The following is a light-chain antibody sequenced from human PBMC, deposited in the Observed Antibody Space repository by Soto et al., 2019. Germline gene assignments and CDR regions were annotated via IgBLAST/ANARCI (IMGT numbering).Light chain of an antibody. CDR2: EVS. CDR1: SSDVGGYNY. J-gene: IGLJ3*02. CDR3: CSYAGSYTGV. Sequence: QSALTQPASVSGSPGQSITISCTGTSSDVGGYNYVSWYQQHPGKAPKLMIYEVSNRPSGVPDRFSGSKSGNTASLTISGLQAEDEADYYCCSYAGSYTGVFGGGTKLTVL. V-gene: IGLV2-11*01.